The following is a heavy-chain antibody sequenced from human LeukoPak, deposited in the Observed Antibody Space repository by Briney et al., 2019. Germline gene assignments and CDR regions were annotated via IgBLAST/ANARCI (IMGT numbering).Heavy chain of an antibody. D-gene: IGHD4-23*01. CDR1: GGSVSSSSYY. CDR3: ATSPASDYGGGHWFDP. J-gene: IGHJ5*02. CDR2: VSYSGST. Sequence: PSETLSLTCTVSGGSVSSSSYYWGWIRQPPGKGLEWIGSVSYSGSTHYNPSLKSRVTISVDTSKNQFSLKLTSVTAADTAVHYCATSPASDYGGGHWFDPWGQGTLVIVSS. V-gene: IGHV4-39*01.